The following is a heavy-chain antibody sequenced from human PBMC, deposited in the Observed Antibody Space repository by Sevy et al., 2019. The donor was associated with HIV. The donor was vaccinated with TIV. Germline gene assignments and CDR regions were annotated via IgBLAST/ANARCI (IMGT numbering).Heavy chain of an antibody. J-gene: IGHJ4*02. D-gene: IGHD3-9*01. Sequence: LSLTCAGSGFTFRSYGIHWVRQSPGKGLEWVAFISFDGRNTYSADSVKGRFTVSRDNSNNAVYLQMNNLRTADTAMYYCAKDILGDNSPWFFFDYWGQGTQVTVS. CDR3: AKDILGDNSPWFFFDY. CDR2: ISFDGRNT. CDR1: GFTFRSYG. V-gene: IGHV3-30*18.